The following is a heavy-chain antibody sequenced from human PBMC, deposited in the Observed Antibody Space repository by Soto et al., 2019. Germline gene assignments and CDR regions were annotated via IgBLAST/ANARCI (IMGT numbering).Heavy chain of an antibody. CDR1: GGSINNHY. Sequence: QVHLQESGPGLVKPSETLSLTCSVSGGSINNHYWSWIRQPPGKGLEWIGYVYYTGSTNYNPSLKSRVTMSVDTSKNRFSLNLTSLTAADTAIYYCARANWDSEYWGQGTLVTVSS. CDR2: VYYTGST. J-gene: IGHJ4*02. V-gene: IGHV4-59*11. D-gene: IGHD7-27*01. CDR3: ARANWDSEY.